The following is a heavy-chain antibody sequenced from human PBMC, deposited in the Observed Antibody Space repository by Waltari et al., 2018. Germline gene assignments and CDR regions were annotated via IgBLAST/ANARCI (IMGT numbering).Heavy chain of an antibody. CDR2: IYSGSST. CDR1: GFPFSSYA. V-gene: IGHV3-23*03. J-gene: IGHJ4*02. Sequence: EVQLLESGGGLVQPGGSLRLSCAASGFPFSSYAMSWVRQAPGKGLGWVSVIYSGSSTYYADAVKGRFTIARDNTKNTLYLQMNSRRAEDTAGYDCAKDLRGGTFDYWGQGTLVTVSS. D-gene: IGHD1-26*01. CDR3: AKDLRGGTFDY.